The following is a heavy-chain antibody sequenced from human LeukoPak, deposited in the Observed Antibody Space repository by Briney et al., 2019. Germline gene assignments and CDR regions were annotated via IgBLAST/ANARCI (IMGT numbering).Heavy chain of an antibody. CDR3: ARSGDDQYYDSRKGYGPPFDY. CDR2: IYYSGST. J-gene: IGHJ4*02. D-gene: IGHD3-22*01. CDR1: GGSFSGYY. Sequence: SETLSLTCAVYGGSFSGYYWSWIRQHPGKGLEWIGYIYYSGSTYYNPSLKSRVTISVDTSKNQFSLKLSSVTAADTAVYYCARSGDDQYYDSRKGYGPPFDYWGQGTLVTVSS. V-gene: IGHV4-31*11.